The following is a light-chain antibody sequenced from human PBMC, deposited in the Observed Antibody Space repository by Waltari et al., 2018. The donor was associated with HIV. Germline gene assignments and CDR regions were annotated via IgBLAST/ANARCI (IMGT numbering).Light chain of an antibody. Sequence: QSALTQPASVSGSPGQSITISCTGTSSDFGRYNLASWYQQHPGKAPNLTSDEGSKRPSGVSNRFSGSKSGNTASVTFSGLQAEEEAAYYCCSYAGRHNVLFGGGTKLTVL. J-gene: IGLJ2*01. CDR2: EGS. CDR3: CSYAGRHNVL. V-gene: IGLV2-23*01. CDR1: SSDFGRYNL.